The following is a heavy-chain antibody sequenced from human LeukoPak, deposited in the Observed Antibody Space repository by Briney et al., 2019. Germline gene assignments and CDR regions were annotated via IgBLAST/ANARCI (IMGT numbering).Heavy chain of an antibody. CDR3: ARALTPYSSGWYLDY. CDR2: IIPIFGTA. J-gene: IGHJ4*02. Sequence: SVQVSCKASGGTFSSYAISWVRQAPGQGLEWMGGIIPIFGTANYAQKFQGRVTITADESTSTAYMELSSLRSEDTAVYYCARALTPYSSGWYLDYWGQGTLVTVSS. D-gene: IGHD6-19*01. CDR1: GGTFSSYA. V-gene: IGHV1-69*01.